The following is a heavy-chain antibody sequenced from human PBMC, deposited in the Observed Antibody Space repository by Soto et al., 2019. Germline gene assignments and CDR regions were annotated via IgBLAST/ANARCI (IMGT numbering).Heavy chain of an antibody. CDR1: GFTFSRCG. J-gene: IGHJ6*02. Sequence: PRLYCASTGFTFSRCGVHWVRQAPGKGLVWVSRINSDGSSTSYADSVKGRFTISRDNAKNTLYLQMNSLRAEDTAVYYCALLFGLDVWGQGTSVTVSS. D-gene: IGHD2-21*01. CDR2: INSDGSST. V-gene: IGHV3-74*01. CDR3: ALLFGLDV.